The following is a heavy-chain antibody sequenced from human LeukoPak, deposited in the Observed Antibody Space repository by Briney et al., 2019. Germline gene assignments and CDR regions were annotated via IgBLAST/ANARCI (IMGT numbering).Heavy chain of an antibody. Sequence: VASVKISCKASGYTFATNGFSWVRQAPGQGLEWMAWISTYDGNTKYAPTLQDRVTLTTDASTSTAYMELRSLRSDDSAVYYCTRLRGGIYSSRDAFDIWGQGTMVTVSS. J-gene: IGHJ3*02. D-gene: IGHD6-19*01. CDR2: ISTYDGNT. V-gene: IGHV1-18*04. CDR1: GYTFATNG. CDR3: TRLRGGIYSSRDAFDI.